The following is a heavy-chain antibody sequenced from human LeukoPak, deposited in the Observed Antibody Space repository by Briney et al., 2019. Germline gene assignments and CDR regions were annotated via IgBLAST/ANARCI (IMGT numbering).Heavy chain of an antibody. CDR2: IYYSGST. D-gene: IGHD4-23*01. J-gene: IGHJ4*02. CDR1: GFTVSNNY. CDR3: ARDTGTVVDY. Sequence: PGGSLRLSCAASGFTVSNNYMSWVRQAPGKGLEWIGYIYYSGSTNYNPSLKSRVTTSVDTSKNQFSLKLSSVTAADTAVYYCARDTGTVVDYWGQGTLVTVSS. V-gene: IGHV4-59*02.